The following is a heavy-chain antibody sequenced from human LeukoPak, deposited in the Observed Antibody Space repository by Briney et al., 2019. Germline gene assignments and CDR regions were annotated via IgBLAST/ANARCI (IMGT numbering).Heavy chain of an antibody. D-gene: IGHD6-19*01. J-gene: IGHJ2*01. Sequence: ASVKVSCKASGYTFTSYYMHWVRQAPGPGLEWVGIINPSGGSTSYAQKFQGRVTMTRDMSTSTVYMELSSLRSEDTAVYYCASSSGWYWYFDLWGRGTLVTVSS. CDR3: ASSSGWYWYFDL. V-gene: IGHV1-46*01. CDR2: INPSGGST. CDR1: GYTFTSYY.